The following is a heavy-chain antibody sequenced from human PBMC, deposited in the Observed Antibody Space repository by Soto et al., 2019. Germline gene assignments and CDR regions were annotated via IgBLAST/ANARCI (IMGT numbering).Heavy chain of an antibody. D-gene: IGHD2-15*01. CDR1: GFTFSSYG. CDR3: ARDPDRYWAASYYYYMDV. V-gene: IGHV3-33*01. J-gene: IGHJ6*03. CDR2: IWYDGSNK. Sequence: QVQLVESGGGVVQPGRSLRLSCAASGFTFSSYGMHWVRQAPGKGLEWVAVIWYDGSNKYYADSVKGRFTISRDNSKNTLYTQMNSLRAEDTAVYYCARDPDRYWAASYYYYMDVWGKGTTVTVSS.